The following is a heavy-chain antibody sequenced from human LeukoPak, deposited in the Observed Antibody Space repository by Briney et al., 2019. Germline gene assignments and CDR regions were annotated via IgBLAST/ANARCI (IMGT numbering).Heavy chain of an antibody. CDR2: TYYRSKWYN. V-gene: IGHV6-1*01. CDR1: GDSVSINSAA. D-gene: IGHD2-2*01. J-gene: IGHJ4*02. CDR3: TRVWSACSSSSCYDY. Sequence: SQTLSLTCAISGDSVSINSAAWNWIRQSPSRGLDWLARTYYRSKWYNDYAVSVKSRITINPDTSKNQFSLQLNSVTPEDRAVYYCTRVWSACSSSSCYDYWGQGTLVTVSS.